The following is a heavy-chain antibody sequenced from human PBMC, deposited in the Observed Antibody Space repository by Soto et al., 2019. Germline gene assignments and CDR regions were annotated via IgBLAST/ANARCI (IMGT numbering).Heavy chain of an antibody. J-gene: IGHJ4*02. CDR2: IASSSSPI. D-gene: IGHD3-10*01. CDR3: VTDLGYGTGSYCCYFDS. CDR1: GFTFGSYS. V-gene: IGHV3-48*02. Sequence: EVQLVESGGGLVQPGGSLRLSCAASGFTFGSYSMNWVRQAPGNGLEWISYIASSSSPIYYADSVKGRFTISRDNAKNSLYLQMNSLRDEDTAVYYCVTDLGYGTGSYCCYFDSWGQGTLVTVSS.